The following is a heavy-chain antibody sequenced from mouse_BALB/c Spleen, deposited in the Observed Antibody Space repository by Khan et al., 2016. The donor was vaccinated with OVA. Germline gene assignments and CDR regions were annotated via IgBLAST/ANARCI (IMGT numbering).Heavy chain of an antibody. CDR1: GYSITSDYA. J-gene: IGHJ2*01. V-gene: IGHV3-2*02. CDR3: ARVYGGDFDY. Sequence: EVQLQESGPGLVKPSQSLSLICTVTGYSITSDYAWNWIRQFPGNKLEWMGFISYSGNTNYNPSLKSRISIPRDTSKNQFFLHFNSVTTEDTATYYCARVYGGDFDYWGQGTTLTVSS. CDR2: ISYSGNT. D-gene: IGHD1-1*01.